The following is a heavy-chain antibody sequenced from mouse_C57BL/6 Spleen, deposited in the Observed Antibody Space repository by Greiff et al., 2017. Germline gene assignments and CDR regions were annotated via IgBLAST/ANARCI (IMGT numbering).Heavy chain of an antibody. J-gene: IGHJ1*03. D-gene: IGHD1-1*01. CDR1: GYTFTSYG. V-gene: IGHV1-81*01. CDR2: IYPRSGNT. Sequence: VQLQESGAELVRPGASVKLSCKASGYTFTSYGISWVKQRTGQGLEWIGEIYPRSGNTYYNEKFKGKATLTADKPSSTAYMELRSLTSEDSAVDSGARGYGSGPYWCFDVWGTGTTVTVSS. CDR3: ARGYGSGPYWCFDV.